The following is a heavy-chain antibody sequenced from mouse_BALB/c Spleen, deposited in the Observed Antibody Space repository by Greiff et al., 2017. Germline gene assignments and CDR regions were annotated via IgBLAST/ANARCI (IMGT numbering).Heavy chain of an antibody. Sequence: EVKLVESGTVLARPGASVKMSCKASGYSFTSYWMHWVKQRPGQGLEWIGAIYPGNSDTSYNQKFKGKAKLTAVTSASTAYMELSSLTNEDSAVYYCTSPRYYGSSLGYFDVWGAGTTVTVSS. CDR2: IYPGNSDT. CDR1: GYSFTSYW. J-gene: IGHJ1*01. D-gene: IGHD1-1*01. V-gene: IGHV1-5*01. CDR3: TSPRYYGSSLGYFDV.